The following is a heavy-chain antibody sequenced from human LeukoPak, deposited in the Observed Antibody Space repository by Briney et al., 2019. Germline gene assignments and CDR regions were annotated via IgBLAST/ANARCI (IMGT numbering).Heavy chain of an antibody. J-gene: IGHJ5*02. CDR3: ARDLGLRGST. D-gene: IGHD5-12*01. CDR1: GFTFSSYG. V-gene: IGHV3-74*01. CDR2: MYGDMRDI. Sequence: PGGSLRLSCAASGFTFSSYGMHWVRQVPGKGLLWVSRMYGDMRDISYADSVKGRFTIPRDNAKNTVYLQMNSLRGEDTAVYYCARDLGLRGSTWGQGTLVTVSS.